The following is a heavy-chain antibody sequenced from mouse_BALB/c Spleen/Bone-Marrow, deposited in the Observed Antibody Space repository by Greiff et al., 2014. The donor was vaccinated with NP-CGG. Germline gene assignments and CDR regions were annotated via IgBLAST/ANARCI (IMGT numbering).Heavy chain of an antibody. CDR3: ARVGSSPYYYTIGY. Sequence: EVQLQESGAELVKPGASVKLSCSASGFNIKDTYMYWLKQRHEQGLDCIGRIAPSNDSTKYDPKFQGKATLTADTSSNTAYLQLSSLTSEDTAVYYCARVGSSPYYYTIGYWGQGTSVTVSS. J-gene: IGHJ4*01. CDR1: GFNIKDTY. D-gene: IGHD1-1*01. V-gene: IGHV14-3*02. CDR2: IAPSNDST.